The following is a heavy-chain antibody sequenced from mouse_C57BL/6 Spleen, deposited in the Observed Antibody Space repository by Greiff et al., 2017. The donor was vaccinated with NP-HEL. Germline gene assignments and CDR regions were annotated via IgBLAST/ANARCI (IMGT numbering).Heavy chain of an antibody. CDR2: IYPSDSET. CDR3: ARGGGPYYSNPFAY. D-gene: IGHD2-5*01. J-gene: IGHJ3*01. Sequence: QVQLKQPGAELVRPGSSVKLSCKASGYTFTSYWMDWVKQRPGQGLEWIGNIYPSDSETHYNQKFKDKATLTVDKSSSTAYMQLSSLTSEDSAVYYCARGGGPYYSNPFAYWGQGTLVTVSA. CDR1: GYTFTSYW. V-gene: IGHV1-61*01.